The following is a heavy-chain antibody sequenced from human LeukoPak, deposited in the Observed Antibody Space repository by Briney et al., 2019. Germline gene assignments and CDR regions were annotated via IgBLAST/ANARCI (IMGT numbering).Heavy chain of an antibody. CDR1: GYTFTSYD. Sequence: ASVKVSCKASGYTFTSYDINWVRQAPGQGLEWMGWISAYNGNTNYAQKLQGRVTMTTDTSTSTAYMELRSLRSDDTAVYYCARDPLDYYGSGSYSELDYWGQGTLVTVSS. D-gene: IGHD3-10*01. J-gene: IGHJ4*02. V-gene: IGHV1-18*01. CDR3: ARDPLDYYGSGSYSELDY. CDR2: ISAYNGNT.